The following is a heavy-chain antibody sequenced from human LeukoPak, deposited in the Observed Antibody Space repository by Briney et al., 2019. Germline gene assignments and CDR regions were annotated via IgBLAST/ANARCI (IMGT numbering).Heavy chain of an antibody. D-gene: IGHD3-3*01. CDR2: ISAYNGNT. Sequence: ASVKVSCKASGYTFTSYGISWVRQAPGQGLEWMGWISAYNGNTNYAQKLQGRVTMTTDTSTSTAYMGLRSLRSDDTAVYYCARHIDFWSGFGYYYGMDVWGQGTTVTVSS. CDR1: GYTFTSYG. CDR3: ARHIDFWSGFGYYYGMDV. V-gene: IGHV1-18*01. J-gene: IGHJ6*02.